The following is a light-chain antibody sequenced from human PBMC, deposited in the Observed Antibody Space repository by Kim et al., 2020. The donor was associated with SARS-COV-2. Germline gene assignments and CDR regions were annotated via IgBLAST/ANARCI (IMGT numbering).Light chain of an antibody. CDR3: QSYDSSLGV. CDR2: GNS. V-gene: IGLV1-40*01. Sequence: GQRVTISCTGSSSNIGAGYDVHWYQQLPGTAPKLLIYGNSNRPSGVPDRFSGSKSGTSASLAITGLQAEDVADYYCQSYDSSLGVFGTGTKVTVL. CDR1: SSNIGAGYD. J-gene: IGLJ1*01.